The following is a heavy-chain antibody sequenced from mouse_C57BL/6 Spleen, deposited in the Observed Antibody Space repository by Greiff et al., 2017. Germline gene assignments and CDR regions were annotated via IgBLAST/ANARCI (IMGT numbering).Heavy chain of an antibody. Sequence: QVQLQQPGAELVKPGASVKLSCKASGYTFTSYWMHWVKQRPGQGLEWIGMIHPTSGSTNYNEKFKSKATLTVDKSSSTAYMQLSSLTSEDSAVYYSARNDGSSYPFAYWGQGTLVTVSA. CDR1: GYTFTSYW. CDR3: ARNDGSSYPFAY. D-gene: IGHD1-1*01. CDR2: IHPTSGST. V-gene: IGHV1-64*01. J-gene: IGHJ3*01.